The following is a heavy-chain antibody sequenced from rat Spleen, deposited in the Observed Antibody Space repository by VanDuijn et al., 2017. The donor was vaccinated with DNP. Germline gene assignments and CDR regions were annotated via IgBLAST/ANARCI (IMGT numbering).Heavy chain of an antibody. Sequence: EVQLVESGGGLVQPGRSMKLSCAASGFTFSTFPMAWVRQAPTKGLEWVTTISTSGRKAYYPDSVKGRFTISRDNAKSSLYLQMNSLTSEDTATYYCASVYDDYPPYAMDVWGPGTSVTVSS. V-gene: IGHV5-46*01. CDR1: GFTFSTFP. J-gene: IGHJ4*01. CDR2: ISTSGRKA. D-gene: IGHD1-12*03. CDR3: ASVYDDYPPYAMDV.